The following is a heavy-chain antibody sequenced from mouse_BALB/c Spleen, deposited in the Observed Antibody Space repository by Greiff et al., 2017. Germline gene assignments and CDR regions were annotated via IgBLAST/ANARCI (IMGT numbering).Heavy chain of an antibody. CDR3: ARYPYGNYAAMDY. V-gene: IGHV3-8*02. D-gene: IGHD2-1*01. CDR2: ISYSGST. J-gene: IGHJ4*01. Sequence: VQLKESGPSLVKPSQTLSLTCSVTGDSITSGYWNWIRKFPGNKLEYMGYISYSGSTYYNPSLKSRISITRDTSKNQYYLQLNSVTTEDTATYYCARYPYGNYAAMDYWGQGTSVTGSS. CDR1: GDSITSGY.